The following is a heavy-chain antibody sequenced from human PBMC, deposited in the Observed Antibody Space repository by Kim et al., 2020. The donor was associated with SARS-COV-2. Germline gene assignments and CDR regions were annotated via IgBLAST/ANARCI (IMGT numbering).Heavy chain of an antibody. CDR2: SSPYNENT. CDR1: GYSFTSLG. J-gene: IGHJ4*02. D-gene: IGHD2-15*01. Sequence: ASVKVSCKASGYSFTSLGISWVRQAPGQGLEWMGWSSPYNENTKYAQKFQGRVSMTTDISTSTAYMELRSLRYDDTAVYLCARDCSGGGCAPLYWGQGTLVTVSS. V-gene: IGHV1-18*01. CDR3: ARDCSGGGCAPLY.